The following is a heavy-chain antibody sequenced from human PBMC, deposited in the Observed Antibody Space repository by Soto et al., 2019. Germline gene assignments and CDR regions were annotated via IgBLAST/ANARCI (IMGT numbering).Heavy chain of an antibody. D-gene: IGHD3-10*01. V-gene: IGHV1-69*19. J-gene: IGHJ4*02. Sequence: QVQLVQSGAEMKKPGSSVKVSCQSSGGTFNTYAMNWVRQAPGQGPEWMGDISPMFGEANYAPKFQGRVTITAYESTGTSYMQLSSLTSEDTALYFCAREVQVHTPAFVYWGQGTLVTVSS. CDR3: AREVQVHTPAFVY. CDR2: ISPMFGEA. CDR1: GGTFNTYA.